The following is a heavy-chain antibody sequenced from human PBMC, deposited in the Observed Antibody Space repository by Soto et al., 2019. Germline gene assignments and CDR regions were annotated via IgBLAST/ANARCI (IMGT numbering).Heavy chain of an antibody. CDR3: ARGVGSSPPRY. V-gene: IGHV4-59*01. J-gene: IGHJ4*02. CDR1: GGSISPYY. D-gene: IGHD1-26*01. Sequence: QVQLQESGPGLVKSSETLSLTCTVSGGSISPYYWSWIRQSPGKGLEWIGYISYSGNPYYSPSLKSRVIMSLDTSRNRITLKVASATAADTAVYFCARGVGSSPPRYWGQGTLVSVSS. CDR2: ISYSGNP.